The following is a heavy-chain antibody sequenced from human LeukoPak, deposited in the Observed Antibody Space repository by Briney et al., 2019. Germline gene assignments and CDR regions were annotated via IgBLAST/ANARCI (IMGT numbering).Heavy chain of an antibody. Sequence: GGSLRLSCAASGFTFGIYAMSWVRQAPGKGLEWVSLISGGGGTIYYADSVKGRLTISRDNSKNTLYLQMNSLSAEDTAVYYCAKTSGSSGWRLDYWGQGILVTVSS. V-gene: IGHV3-23*01. CDR2: ISGGGGTI. J-gene: IGHJ4*02. CDR3: AKTSGSSGWRLDY. CDR1: GFTFGIYA. D-gene: IGHD6-19*01.